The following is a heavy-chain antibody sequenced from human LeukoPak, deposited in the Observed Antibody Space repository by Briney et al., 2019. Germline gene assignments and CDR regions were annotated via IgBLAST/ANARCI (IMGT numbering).Heavy chain of an antibody. CDR1: GYTFTSYG. J-gene: IGHJ1*01. Sequence: ASVKVSCKASGYTFTSYGISWVRQAPGQGLEWMGWISAYNGNTNYAQKLQGRVTMTTDTSTSTAYMELRSLRSDDTAAYYCARGFYGGNSAEYFQHWGRGTLVTVSS. CDR2: ISAYNGNT. D-gene: IGHD4-23*01. CDR3: ARGFYGGNSAEYFQH. V-gene: IGHV1-18*01.